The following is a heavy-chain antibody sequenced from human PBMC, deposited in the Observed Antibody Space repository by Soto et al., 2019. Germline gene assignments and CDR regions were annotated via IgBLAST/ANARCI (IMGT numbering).Heavy chain of an antibody. J-gene: IGHJ4*02. CDR1: GGPSISGGYF. Sequence: PSETLSLTCIVSGGPSISGGYFWSWIRQPPGKGLEWIGYIYHSGSTYYSPSLKSRVTISADRSKNQFSLKLTSVTAADTAIYYCARGRYYYDTSGYAHFDYWGQGTLVTVSS. CDR3: ARGRYYYDTSGYAHFDY. V-gene: IGHV4-30-2*01. CDR2: IYHSGST. D-gene: IGHD3-22*01.